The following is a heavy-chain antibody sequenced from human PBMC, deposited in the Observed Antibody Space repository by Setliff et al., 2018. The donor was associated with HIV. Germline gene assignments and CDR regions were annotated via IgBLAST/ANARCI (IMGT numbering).Heavy chain of an antibody. V-gene: IGHV3-66*01. D-gene: IGHD1-20*01. CDR3: ARDPGRYNGMDV. CDR2: IHSGGST. J-gene: IGHJ6*02. CDR1: GFTFSRYA. Sequence: GGSLRLSCAVSGFTFSRYAMSWVRQAPGRGLEWVSVIHSGGSTYYADSVKGRFIISRDNSKNTLYLQMNSLRADDTAVYYWARDPGRYNGMDVWGQGTTVTVSS.